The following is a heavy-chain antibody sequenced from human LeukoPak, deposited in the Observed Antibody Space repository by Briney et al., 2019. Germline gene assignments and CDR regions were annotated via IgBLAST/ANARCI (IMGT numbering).Heavy chain of an antibody. J-gene: IGHJ6*04. Sequence: GGSLRLSCAASGFTFSEYYMRGMPQAPGKGRVGVSYISSSSSYTNYADSVKGRFTVSRDNAKNSLYLQMNSLRAEDTAVYYCARRGRASYADYYYYGMDVWGKGTTVTVSS. CDR1: GFTFSEYY. CDR2: ISSSSSYT. V-gene: IGHV3-11*06. D-gene: IGHD1-26*01. CDR3: ARRGRASYADYYYYGMDV.